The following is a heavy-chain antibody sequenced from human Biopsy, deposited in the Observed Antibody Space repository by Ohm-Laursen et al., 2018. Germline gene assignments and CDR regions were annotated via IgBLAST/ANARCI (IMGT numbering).Heavy chain of an antibody. Sequence: TLSLTCNVSGDSIFNYYWSWIRQPPGKGLEWNGNIYYSGSTNYNPSLKSRVTISIDTSKNQFTLNVNSVTAADTALYYCASLRMDGLFDQWGQGTLVTVSS. D-gene: IGHD2-15*01. CDR2: IYYSGST. J-gene: IGHJ4*02. V-gene: IGHV4-59*08. CDR3: ASLRMDGLFDQ. CDR1: GDSIFNYY.